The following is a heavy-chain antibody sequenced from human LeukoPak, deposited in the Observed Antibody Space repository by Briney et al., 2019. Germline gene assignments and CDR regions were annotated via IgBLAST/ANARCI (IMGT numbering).Heavy chain of an antibody. D-gene: IGHD5-12*01. CDR3: ARTPRYSGYEQNNDY. J-gene: IGHJ4*02. Sequence: ASVKVSCKASGYTFSSYGISWGRQAPGQGLEWMGWISAYNGETNYAQKLQGRVTMTTDTSTTTAYMELRSLTSDDTAVYYCARTPRYSGYEQNNDYWGQGTLVTVSS. CDR2: ISAYNGET. CDR1: GYTFSSYG. V-gene: IGHV1-18*01.